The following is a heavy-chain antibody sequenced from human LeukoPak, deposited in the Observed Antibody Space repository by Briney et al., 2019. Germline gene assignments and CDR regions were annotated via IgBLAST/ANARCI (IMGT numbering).Heavy chain of an antibody. CDR2: MNPNSGNT. Sequence: ASVKVSCKASGCTFTSYDINWVRQATGQGLEWMGWMNPNSGNTGYAQKFQGRVTMTRNTSISTAYMELSSLRSEDTAVYYCARALGYCSGGSCSNYYYYGMDVWGQGTTVTVSS. J-gene: IGHJ6*02. CDR1: GCTFTSYD. V-gene: IGHV1-8*01. CDR3: ARALGYCSGGSCSNYYYYGMDV. D-gene: IGHD2-15*01.